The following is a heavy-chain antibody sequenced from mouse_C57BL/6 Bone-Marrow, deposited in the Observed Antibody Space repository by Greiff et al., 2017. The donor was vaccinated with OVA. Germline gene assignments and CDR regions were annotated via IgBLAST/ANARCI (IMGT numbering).Heavy chain of an antibody. Sequence: VQLQQSGAELVRPGASVKLSCTASGFNIKDDYMHWVKQRPEQGLEWIGWIDPENGDTEYASKFQGKATITADTSSNTTYLQLSSLTSEDTAVNYCTSNCWYFDVWGTGTTVTVSS. J-gene: IGHJ1*03. V-gene: IGHV14-4*01. D-gene: IGHD4-1*01. CDR3: TSNCWYFDV. CDR2: IDPENGDT. CDR1: GFNIKDDY.